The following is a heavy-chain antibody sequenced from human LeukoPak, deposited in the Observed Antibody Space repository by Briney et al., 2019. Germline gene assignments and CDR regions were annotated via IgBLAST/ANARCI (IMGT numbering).Heavy chain of an antibody. CDR1: GFTFSSYW. CDR3: ARDLGQPYYFYGMDV. Sequence: PGGSLRLSCAASGFTFSSYWMHWVRQAPGKGLVWVSRINSDGSSTSYADSVKGRFTISRDNAKNTLYLQMNSLRAEDTAVYYCARDLGQPYYFYGMDVWGQGTTVTVSS. J-gene: IGHJ6*02. CDR2: INSDGSST. D-gene: IGHD5-18*01. V-gene: IGHV3-74*01.